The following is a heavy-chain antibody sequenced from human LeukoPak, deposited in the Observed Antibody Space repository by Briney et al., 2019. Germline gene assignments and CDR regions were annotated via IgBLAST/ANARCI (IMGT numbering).Heavy chain of an antibody. CDR3: ARSYDFWSGYRPDAFDI. Sequence: PSETLSLTCTVSGGSISSYYWSWIRQPPGKGLEWIGYIYYSGSTNYNPSLKSRVTISVDTSKNQFSLKLSSVTAADTAVYYCARSYDFWSGYRPDAFDIGGQGTMVTVPS. D-gene: IGHD3-3*01. J-gene: IGHJ3*02. V-gene: IGHV4-59*08. CDR1: GGSISSYY. CDR2: IYYSGST.